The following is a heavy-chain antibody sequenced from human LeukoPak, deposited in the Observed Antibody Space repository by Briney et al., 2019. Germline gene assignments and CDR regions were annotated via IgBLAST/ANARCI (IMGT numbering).Heavy chain of an antibody. CDR2: VYYSGSA. CDR3: ARRVSTTSSFFDY. J-gene: IGHJ4*01. V-gene: IGHV4-59*01. CDR1: GGSITNYY. D-gene: IGHD3-22*01. Sequence: SETLSLTCTVSGGSITNYYWGWIRQPPGKGLEWLGYVYYSGSANYNSSLQSRVTILVDTSKNQFSLRLSSVTAADTAVYYCARRVSTTSSFFDYWGHGALVTVSS.